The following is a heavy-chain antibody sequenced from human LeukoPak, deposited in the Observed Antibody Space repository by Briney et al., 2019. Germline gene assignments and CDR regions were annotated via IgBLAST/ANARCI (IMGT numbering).Heavy chain of an antibody. V-gene: IGHV5-51*01. CDR3: ARRAYYDDSGSPDDAFDM. CDR1: GYSFINYW. D-gene: IGHD3-22*01. J-gene: IGHJ3*02. CDR2: IYPGDSDT. Sequence: GESLKISCKGSGYSFINYWIGWVRQMPGEGLEWMGIIYPGDSDTRYSPSFQGLVTISVDKSISTAYLQWSSLRASDTAMYYCARRAYYDDSGSPDDAFDMWGPGTMVIVSS.